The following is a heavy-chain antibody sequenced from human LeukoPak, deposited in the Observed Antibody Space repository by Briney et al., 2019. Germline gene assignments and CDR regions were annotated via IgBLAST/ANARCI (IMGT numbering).Heavy chain of an antibody. CDR1: AFTVSSYA. Sequence: GGSLRLSCAASAFTVSSYAMSWVRQAPGKGLEWVSTISGTGGTTYYADSVKGRFTISRDNSKNTLYLQMNSLRADDTAIYFCAKDPLGDYYFDYWGQGTLVIVSS. CDR2: ISGTGGTT. D-gene: IGHD4-17*01. J-gene: IGHJ4*02. CDR3: AKDPLGDYYFDY. V-gene: IGHV3-23*01.